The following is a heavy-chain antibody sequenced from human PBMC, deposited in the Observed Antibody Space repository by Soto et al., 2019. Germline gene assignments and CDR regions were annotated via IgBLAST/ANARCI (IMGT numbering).Heavy chain of an antibody. D-gene: IGHD4-17*01. J-gene: IGHJ6*02. Sequence: GGSLRLSCAASGFTVSSNYMSWVRQAPGKGLEWVSVIYSGGSTYYADSVKGRFTISRDNSKNTLYLQMNSLRAEDTAVYYCARDHGDAGNGYYYYYGMDVWGQGTTVTSP. V-gene: IGHV3-53*01. CDR1: GFTVSSNY. CDR2: IYSGGST. CDR3: ARDHGDAGNGYYYYYGMDV.